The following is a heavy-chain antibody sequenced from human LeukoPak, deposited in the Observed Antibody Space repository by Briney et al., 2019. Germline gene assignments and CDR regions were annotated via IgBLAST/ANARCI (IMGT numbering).Heavy chain of an antibody. D-gene: IGHD3-10*01. CDR1: GFTFSSYG. CDR2: ISSSSSTM. J-gene: IGHJ4*02. CDR3: ARHRLLWFGESDFDY. V-gene: IGHV3-48*01. Sequence: GGSLRLSCAASGFTFSSYGMVWVRQAPGKGLEWISYISSSSSTMYYADSVKGRFTISRDNAKNSLYLQMNSLGAEDTAVYFCARHRLLWFGESDFDYWGQGTLVTVSS.